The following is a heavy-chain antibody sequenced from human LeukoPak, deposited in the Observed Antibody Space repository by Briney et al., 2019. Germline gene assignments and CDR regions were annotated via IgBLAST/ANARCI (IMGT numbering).Heavy chain of an antibody. J-gene: IGHJ3*02. V-gene: IGHV5-51*01. CDR3: ARQVLARDAFDI. Sequence: GESLKISCKASGYTFTRYWIGWVRQTPGKGLEYMGFIYPADLDTRYSRSFQGHVTISVDSSITTAYLQWNSLKASDTAMYYCARQVLARDAFDIWGQGTMVTVSS. CDR2: IYPADLDT. CDR1: GYTFTRYW.